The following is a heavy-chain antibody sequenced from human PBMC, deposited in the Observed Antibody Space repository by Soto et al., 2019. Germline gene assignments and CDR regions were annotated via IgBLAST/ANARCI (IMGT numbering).Heavy chain of an antibody. D-gene: IGHD6-13*01. CDR1: GDSISGSPYF. Sequence: QVQLQESGPGLVMPSETLSLTCTVSGDSISGSPYFWGLIRQPPGKRLEWIGSIFYDGYTLYTPSLKSRVTISVDTSKNQFSLKLTSVAAADTAIYFCARLQAAVPHYWGQGILVTVSS. CDR3: ARLQAAVPHY. J-gene: IGHJ4*02. CDR2: IFYDGYT. V-gene: IGHV4-39*01.